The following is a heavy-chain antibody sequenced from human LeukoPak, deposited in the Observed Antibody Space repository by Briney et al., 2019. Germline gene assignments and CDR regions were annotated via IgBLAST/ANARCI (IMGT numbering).Heavy chain of an antibody. Sequence: ASVKVSFKASGYTFTEHFIHWVRQAPGQGLQYMGWIHPASANTVYAQMFHGRVTLTRDTPATTTYMELSGLRSDDTAVYYCARDLRPANLWGQGTLVTVSS. CDR3: ARDLRPANL. CDR1: GYTFTEHF. D-gene: IGHD1-7*01. CDR2: IHPASANT. V-gene: IGHV1-2*02. J-gene: IGHJ4*02.